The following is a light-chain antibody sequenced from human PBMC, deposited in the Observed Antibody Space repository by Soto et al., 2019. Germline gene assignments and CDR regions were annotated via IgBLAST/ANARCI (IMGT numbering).Light chain of an antibody. CDR2: GAS. J-gene: IGKJ1*01. Sequence: EIVMTQSPATLSVPPGERATLSCRASQSVSSNLAWYQQKPGQAPRLLIYGASTRATGIPARFSGSGSGTELTLTISSLQSEDFAVCCCQRYNHWPPLTFGQGTKVEIK. V-gene: IGKV3-15*01. CDR3: QRYNHWPPLT. CDR1: QSVSSN.